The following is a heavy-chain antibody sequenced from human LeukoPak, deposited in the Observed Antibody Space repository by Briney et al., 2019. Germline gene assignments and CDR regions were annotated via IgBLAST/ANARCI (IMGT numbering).Heavy chain of an antibody. CDR1: GGSISSYY. CDR2: IYTSGST. CDR3: ARLSGGSSSGLFDY. V-gene: IGHV4-4*09. Sequence: SETLSLTCTVSGGSISSYYWSWIRQPPGKGLEWIGYIYTSGSTNYNASLKSRITISVDTSKNQFSLKLSSVTAADTAVYYCARLSGGSSSGLFDYWGQGTLVTVSS. D-gene: IGHD6-6*01. J-gene: IGHJ4*02.